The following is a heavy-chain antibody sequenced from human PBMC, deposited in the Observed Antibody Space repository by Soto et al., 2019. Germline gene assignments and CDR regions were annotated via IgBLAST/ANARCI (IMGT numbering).Heavy chain of an antibody. Sequence: GASVKVSCKSSGGTFSRYPINWVRQALGQGLEWMGGIIPMSGTPKYAQKFQARVTITADESTTTAYMELSSLRSEDTAVYYCASSGVTSRPGIFDYWGQGTMLTVSS. CDR3: ASSGVTSRPGIFDY. D-gene: IGHD6-6*01. CDR1: GGTFSRYP. J-gene: IGHJ4*02. V-gene: IGHV1-69*13. CDR2: IIPMSGTP.